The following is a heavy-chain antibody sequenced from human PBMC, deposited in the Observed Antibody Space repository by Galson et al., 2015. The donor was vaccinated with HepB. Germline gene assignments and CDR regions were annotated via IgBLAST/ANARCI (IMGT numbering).Heavy chain of an antibody. CDR3: ARRGYYGSGALRVFDY. CDR1: GGSFSGYY. J-gene: IGHJ4*02. D-gene: IGHD3-10*01. Sequence: SETLSLTCAVYGGSFSGYYWSWIRQPPGKGLEWIGEINHSGSTNYNPSLKSRVTISVDTSKNQFSLKLSSVTAADTAVYYCARRGYYGSGALRVFDYWGQGTLVTVSS. CDR2: INHSGST. V-gene: IGHV4-34*01.